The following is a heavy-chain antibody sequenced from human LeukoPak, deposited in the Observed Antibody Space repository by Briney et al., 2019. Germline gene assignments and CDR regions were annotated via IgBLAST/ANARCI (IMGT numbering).Heavy chain of an antibody. CDR1: GYTFSSHD. CDR2: INPSGGST. Sequence: ASVKVSCKASGYTFSSHDMHWVRQAPGQGLEWVGVINPSGGSTSYAQKFQGRVTMTRDTSTSTVYMEVSSLRSEDTAVYYCAGPGYIYGSFDYWGQGTLVTVSS. J-gene: IGHJ4*02. CDR3: AGPGYIYGSFDY. V-gene: IGHV1-46*01. D-gene: IGHD5-18*01.